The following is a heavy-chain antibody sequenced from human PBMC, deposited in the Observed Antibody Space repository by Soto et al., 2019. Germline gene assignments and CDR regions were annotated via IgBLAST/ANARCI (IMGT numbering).Heavy chain of an antibody. V-gene: IGHV3-33*01. CDR3: ARDLYKSGWTGTFDI. D-gene: IGHD6-19*01. J-gene: IGHJ3*02. CDR2: VWYDGSNE. CDR1: GFAFDAYN. Sequence: QVQLVESGGGVVQSGGYLKLSCAASGFAFDAYNIHWVRQAPGKGLEWVAFVWYDGSNEYYSDAVKSRFTVSRDNSKNSLYLELNSLRAEDTAVYYCARDLYKSGWTGTFDIWGQGTRVTVSS.